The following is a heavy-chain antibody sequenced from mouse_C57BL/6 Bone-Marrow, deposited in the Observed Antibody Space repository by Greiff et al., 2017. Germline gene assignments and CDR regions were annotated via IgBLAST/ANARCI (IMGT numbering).Heavy chain of an antibody. CDR1: GFTFSDYY. Sequence: EVKLVESEGGLVQPGSSMKLSCTASGFTFSDYYMAWVRQVPEKGLEWVANINYDGSSTYYLDSLKSRFIISRDNAKNILYLQMSSLKSEDTATYYCAREGSYYSNYYFDYWGQGTTLTVSS. CDR2: INYDGSST. V-gene: IGHV5-16*01. J-gene: IGHJ2*01. CDR3: AREGSYYSNYYFDY. D-gene: IGHD2-5*01.